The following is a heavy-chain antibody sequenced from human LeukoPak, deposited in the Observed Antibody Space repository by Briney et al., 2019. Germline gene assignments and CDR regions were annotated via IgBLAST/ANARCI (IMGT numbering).Heavy chain of an antibody. CDR1: GFFFDDYD. CDR3: AKPSGSGVDE. J-gene: IGHJ4*02. Sequence: GGSLLPSCGAPGFFFDDYDMPRVRPAPGKGLEWVAFIRSDGYHTYYTDCVKGRFIITRDNFKNTLYLQMNSLRLEDMAVYYCAKPSGSGVDEWGRGTRVTASS. D-gene: IGHD1-26*01. V-gene: IGHV3-30*02. CDR2: IRSDGYHT.